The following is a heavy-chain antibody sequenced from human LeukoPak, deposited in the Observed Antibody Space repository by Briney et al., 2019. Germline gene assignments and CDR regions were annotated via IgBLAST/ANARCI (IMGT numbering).Heavy chain of an antibody. V-gene: IGHV3-23*01. D-gene: IGHD6-19*01. CDR2: ISGTGTST. J-gene: IGHJ4*02. CDR1: GFTFSSYA. Sequence: PGGSLRLSCAASGFTFSSYAMHWVRQAPGKGLEWVSGISGTGTSTYYADSVKSRFTISRDNSKNTLYLQMNSLRAEDTAVYYCAKEKIGGWYYFDYWGQGTLVTVSS. CDR3: AKEKIGGWYYFDY.